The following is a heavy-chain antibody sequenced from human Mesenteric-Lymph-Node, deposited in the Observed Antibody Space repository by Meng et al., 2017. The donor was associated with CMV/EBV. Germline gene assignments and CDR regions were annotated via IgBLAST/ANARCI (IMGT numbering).Heavy chain of an antibody. D-gene: IGHD5-24*01. CDR1: GFTFSSYA. V-gene: IGHV3-30*04. J-gene: IGHJ6*02. Sequence: GGSLRLSCAASGFTFSSYAMHWVRQAPGKGLEWVAVISYDGSNKYYADSVKGRFTISRDNSKNTLYLQMNSLRAEDTAVYYCARDGDGYNYWDWDYYYYGMDVWGQGTTVTVSS. CDR3: ARDGDGYNYWDWDYYYYGMDV. CDR2: ISYDGSNK.